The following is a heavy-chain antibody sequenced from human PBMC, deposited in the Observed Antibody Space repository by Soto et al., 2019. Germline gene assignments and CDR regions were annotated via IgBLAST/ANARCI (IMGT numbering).Heavy chain of an antibody. V-gene: IGHV3-33*03. J-gene: IGHJ5*02. Sequence: EQSLRHRSVVSGLCCGRDGMPWVRLVPGKVLERVVGIEYHERNQDYIDPVKCRFTISRDHSNNTLYLQMNSLRAEDTAVYYFASQPGYCRGGSCYPWWLVPW. CDR1: GLCCGRDG. CDR2: IEYHERNQ. CDR3: ASQPGYCRGGSCYPWWLVP. D-gene: IGHD2-15*01.